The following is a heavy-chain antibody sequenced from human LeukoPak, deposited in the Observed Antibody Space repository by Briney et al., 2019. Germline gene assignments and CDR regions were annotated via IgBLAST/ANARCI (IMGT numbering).Heavy chain of an antibody. CDR1: GGSVSSGSYY. CDR2: IYYSGST. Sequence: PSETLSLTCTVSGGSVSSGSYYWSWIRQPPGKGLEWIGYIYYSGSTNYNPSPKSRVTISVDTSKNQFSLKLSSVTAAGTAVYYCASKTYGDYEGGYYWGQGTLVTVSS. J-gene: IGHJ4*02. D-gene: IGHD4-17*01. V-gene: IGHV4-61*01. CDR3: ASKTYGDYEGGYY.